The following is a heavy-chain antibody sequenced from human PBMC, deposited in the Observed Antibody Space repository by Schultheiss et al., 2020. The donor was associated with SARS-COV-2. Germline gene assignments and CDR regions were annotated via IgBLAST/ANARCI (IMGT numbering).Heavy chain of an antibody. CDR1: GGSISSSSYY. J-gene: IGHJ5*02. V-gene: IGHV4-39*01. CDR2: IYYSGST. D-gene: IGHD3-10*01. CDR3: AMALLVRGVMGWFDP. Sequence: GSLRLSCTVSGGSISSSSYYWGWIRQPPGKGLEWIGSIYYSGSTYYNPSLKSRVTISVDTSKNQFSLKLSSVTAADTAVYYCAMALLVRGVMGWFDPWGQGTLVTVSS.